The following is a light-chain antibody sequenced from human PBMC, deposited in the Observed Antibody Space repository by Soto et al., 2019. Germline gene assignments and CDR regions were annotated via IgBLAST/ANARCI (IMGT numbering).Light chain of an antibody. Sequence: DIQMTQSPSTLSASVGDRVTISCRASQSVSAWLAWYQQKPGKAPKLLISDASSLKSGVPSRFSGSGYGTEFTLTSSSLQPEDFATYYCQQYRSYSLTFGGGTKVEIK. V-gene: IGKV1-5*01. CDR3: QQYRSYSLT. J-gene: IGKJ4*01. CDR1: QSVSAW. CDR2: DAS.